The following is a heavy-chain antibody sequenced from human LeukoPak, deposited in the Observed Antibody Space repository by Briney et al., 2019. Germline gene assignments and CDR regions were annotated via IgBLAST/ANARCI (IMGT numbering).Heavy chain of an antibody. J-gene: IGHJ4*02. Sequence: GRSLRLSCAASGFTFSTYAMSWVRQAPGKGLEWVSAISGSGASTYYAESVKGRFTISRDNSKNTLYLQMTSLRAEDTAVYCCAKDRRGYSGYDYFDYWGQGTLVTVSS. CDR3: AKDRRGYSGYDYFDY. V-gene: IGHV3-23*01. CDR1: GFTFSTYA. D-gene: IGHD5-12*01. CDR2: ISGSGAST.